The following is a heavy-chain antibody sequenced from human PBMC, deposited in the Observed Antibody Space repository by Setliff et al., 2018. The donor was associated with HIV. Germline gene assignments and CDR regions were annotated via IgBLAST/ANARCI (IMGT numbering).Heavy chain of an antibody. CDR1: GFTFSSYA. CDR2: ISYDGSNK. V-gene: IGHV3-30*01. CDR3: ARSVIGYYHYGMDV. J-gene: IGHJ6*02. Sequence: QPGGSLRLSCAASGFTFSSYAMHWVRQAPGKGLEWVAVISYDGSNKYYADSVKGRFTISRDNSKNTLYLQMNSLRAEDTAVYYCARSVIGYYHYGMDVWGQGTLVTVSS. D-gene: IGHD3-10*01.